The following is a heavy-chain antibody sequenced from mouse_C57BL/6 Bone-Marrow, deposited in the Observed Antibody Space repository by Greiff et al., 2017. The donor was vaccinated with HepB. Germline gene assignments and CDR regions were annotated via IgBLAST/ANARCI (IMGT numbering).Heavy chain of an antibody. D-gene: IGHD2-3*01. CDR2: ISSGGSYT. CDR1: GFTFSSYG. CDR3: ARRDVYYDYFDY. J-gene: IGHJ2*01. V-gene: IGHV5-6*01. Sequence: EVQLMESGGDLVKPGGSLKLSCAASGFTFSSYGMSWVRQSPDKRLEWVGTISSGGSYTYYPDSVKGRCTIARDNAKNTPYLQMSSLKSEDTAMYYCARRDVYYDYFDYWGRGTTLTVSS.